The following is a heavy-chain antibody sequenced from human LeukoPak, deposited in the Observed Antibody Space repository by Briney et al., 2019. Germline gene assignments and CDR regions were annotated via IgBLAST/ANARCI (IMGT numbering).Heavy chain of an antibody. Sequence: GGSLRLSCAASGFTFSSYAMHWVRQAPGKGLEYVSAISSNGGSTYYANSAKGRFTISRDNSKNTLYLQMGSLRAEDKAVYYCAREKRGYSYGLVDYWGQGTLVTVSS. D-gene: IGHD5-18*01. CDR3: AREKRGYSYGLVDY. CDR2: ISSNGGST. V-gene: IGHV3-64*01. CDR1: GFTFSSYA. J-gene: IGHJ4*02.